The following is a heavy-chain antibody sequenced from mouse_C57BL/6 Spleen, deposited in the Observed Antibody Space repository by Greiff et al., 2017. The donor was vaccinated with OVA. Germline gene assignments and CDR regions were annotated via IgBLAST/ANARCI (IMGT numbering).Heavy chain of an antibody. CDR2: ISDGGSYT. CDR3: ARDDDYAMDY. CDR1: GFTFSSYA. J-gene: IGHJ4*01. V-gene: IGHV5-4*01. Sequence: EVMLVESGGGLVKPGGSLKLSCAASGFTFSSYAMSWVRQTPEKRLEWVATISDGGSYTYYPDNVQGRFTISRDKAKNNLYLQMSHLTSEDTAMYYCARDDDYAMDYWGQGTSVTVSS.